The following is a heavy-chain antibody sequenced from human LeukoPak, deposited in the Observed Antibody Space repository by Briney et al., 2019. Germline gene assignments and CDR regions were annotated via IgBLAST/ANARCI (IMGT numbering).Heavy chain of an antibody. J-gene: IGHJ5*02. D-gene: IGHD3-10*01. CDR1: GFTFSSYA. Sequence: PGGSLRLSCAASGFTFSSYAMSWVRQAPGKGLEWVSAISGSGGSTYYADSVKGGFTISRDNSQNTLYLQMNSLRAEDTAVYYCAKSVVRGVIWGFDPWGQGTLVTVSS. CDR3: AKSVVRGVIWGFDP. V-gene: IGHV3-23*01. CDR2: ISGSGGST.